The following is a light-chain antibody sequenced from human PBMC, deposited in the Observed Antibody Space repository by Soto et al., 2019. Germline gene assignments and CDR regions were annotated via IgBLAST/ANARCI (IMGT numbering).Light chain of an antibody. Sequence: EIVLTQSPATLFLSPGETATLSCRASQSISTYLAWYQQKPGQAPRLLIYRTSTRATGFPARFSGSGSGTDFTLTISSLQSEDFAVYYCQQYDNWPWTFGQGTKVDIK. J-gene: IGKJ1*01. CDR2: RTS. CDR1: QSISTY. CDR3: QQYDNWPWT. V-gene: IGKV3-15*01.